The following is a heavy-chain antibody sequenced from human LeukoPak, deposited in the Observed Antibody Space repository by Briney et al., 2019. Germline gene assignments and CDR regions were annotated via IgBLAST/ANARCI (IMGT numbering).Heavy chain of an antibody. J-gene: IGHJ6*02. Sequence: PGGSLRLSCAASGFTFDDYAMHWVRQPPGKGLEWVSLISGDGGSTYYADSVKGRFTISRDNSKNSLYLQMNSLRTEDTALYYCARVGQWLVPPYYYYYGMDVWGQGTTVTVSS. V-gene: IGHV3-43*02. CDR2: ISGDGGST. D-gene: IGHD6-19*01. CDR1: GFTFDDYA. CDR3: ARVGQWLVPPYYYYYGMDV.